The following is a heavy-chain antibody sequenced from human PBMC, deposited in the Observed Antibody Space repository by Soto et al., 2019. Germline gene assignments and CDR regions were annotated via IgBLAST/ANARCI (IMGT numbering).Heavy chain of an antibody. J-gene: IGHJ4*02. CDR2: ISAYNGNT. D-gene: IGHD6-19*01. V-gene: IGHV1-18*01. Sequence: GASVKVSCKASGYTFTSYGISWVRQAPGQGLEWMGWISAYNGNTNYAQKLQGRVTMTTDTSTSTAYMELRSLRSDDTAVYYCARDVMGQWLDGGPVIDYWGQGTLVTVSS. CDR1: GYTFTSYG. CDR3: ARDVMGQWLDGGPVIDY.